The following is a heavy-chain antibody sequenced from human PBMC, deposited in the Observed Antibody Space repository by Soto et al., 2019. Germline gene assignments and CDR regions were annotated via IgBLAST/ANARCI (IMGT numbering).Heavy chain of an antibody. V-gene: IGHV3-23*01. J-gene: IGHJ4*02. CDR1: GFTFSSYD. D-gene: IGHD2-15*01. CDR3: AKGDCSGGRCYRGFDY. CDR2: VSASGSIT. Sequence: GGSLRLSCAASGFTFSSYDMSWVRQAPGKGLEWASGVSASGSITSYADSAKGRFTISRDNAKNTVFLQMSSLRAEDTAVYFCAKGDCSGGRCYRGFDYWGQGTLVTVSS.